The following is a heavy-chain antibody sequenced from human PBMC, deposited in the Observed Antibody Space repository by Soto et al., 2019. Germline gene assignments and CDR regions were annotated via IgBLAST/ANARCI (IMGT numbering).Heavy chain of an antibody. V-gene: IGHV3-30-3*01. J-gene: IGHJ3*02. CDR2: ISYDGSNK. CDR1: GFTFSSYA. D-gene: IGHD6-19*01. Sequence: QVQLVESGGGVVQPGRSLRLSCAASGFTFSSYAMHWVRQAPGKGLEWVAVISYDGSNKYYADSVKGRFTISRDNSKNTLYLKMNSLRAEDTAVYYCARAGLSGSSGGYIGRHDAFDIWGQGTMVTVSS. CDR3: ARAGLSGSSGGYIGRHDAFDI.